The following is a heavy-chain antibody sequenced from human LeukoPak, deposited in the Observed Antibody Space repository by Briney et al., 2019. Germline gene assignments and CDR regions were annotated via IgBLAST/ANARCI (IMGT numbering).Heavy chain of an antibody. CDR2: ISAYNGNT. CDR3: ARNTIVGATRPYSFDY. J-gene: IGHJ4*02. Sequence: ASVKVSCKASGYTFTSYGISWVRQAPGQGLEWMGWISAYNGNTNYAQKLLGRVTMTTDTSTSTAYMELRSLRSDDTAVYYCARNTIVGATRPYSFDYWGQGILVTVSS. CDR1: GYTFTSYG. D-gene: IGHD1-26*01. V-gene: IGHV1-18*01.